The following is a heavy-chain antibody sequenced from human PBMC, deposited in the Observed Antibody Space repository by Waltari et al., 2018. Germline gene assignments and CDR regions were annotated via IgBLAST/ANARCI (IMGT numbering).Heavy chain of an antibody. CDR1: GGSISRGDSY. CDR3: AREAVGSAVGPLTA. V-gene: IGHV4-61*02. D-gene: IGHD2-21*02. CDR2: VYTSGST. J-gene: IGHJ5*02. Sequence: QVQLQESGPGLVKPSQPLSLTCTVSGGSISRGDSYWSWIRQPAGKGLQWIGRVYTSGSTNYNPSLKSRVTMSADTSQNQFSLRLTSVTAADAAVYFCAREAVGSAVGPLTAWGQGTPVTVSS.